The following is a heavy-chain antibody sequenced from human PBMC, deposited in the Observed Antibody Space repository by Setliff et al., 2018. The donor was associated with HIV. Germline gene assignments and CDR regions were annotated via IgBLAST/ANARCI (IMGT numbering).Heavy chain of an antibody. CDR2: IYYSGST. V-gene: IGHV4-39*01. D-gene: IGHD4-17*01. CDR1: GGSISSSSYY. J-gene: IGHJ5*02. Sequence: SETLSLTCTVSGGSISSSSYYWGWIRQPPGKGLGGIATIYYSGSTYYNPSLKSRVTIAVDTSKNQFSLKLSSVTAADTAVDYCARLGRTVTTYWFDPWGQGTLVTVSS. CDR3: ARLGRTVTTYWFDP.